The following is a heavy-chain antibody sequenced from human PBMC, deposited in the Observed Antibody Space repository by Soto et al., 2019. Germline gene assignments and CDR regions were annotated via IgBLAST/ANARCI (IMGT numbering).Heavy chain of an antibody. J-gene: IGHJ6*02. CDR1: GFTFSSYG. D-gene: IGHD1-26*01. V-gene: IGHV3-30*18. Sequence: QVQLVESGGGVVQPGRSLRLSCAASGFTFSSYGMHWVRQAPGKGLEWVAVISYDGSNKYYADSVKGRFTISRDNSKNTLYLQMNSLRAADTAVYYCAKDIGRELLSYGMDVWGQGTTVTVSS. CDR3: AKDIGRELLSYGMDV. CDR2: ISYDGSNK.